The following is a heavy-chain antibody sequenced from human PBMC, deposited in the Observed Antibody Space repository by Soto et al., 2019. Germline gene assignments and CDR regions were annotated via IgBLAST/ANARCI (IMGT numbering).Heavy chain of an antibody. CDR2: ISYDGSNK. Sequence: PWGSLRLSCAASGFTFSSYAMHWVRQAPGKGLEGVAVISYDGSNKYYADSVKGRFTISRDNSKNTLYLQMNSLRAEDTAVYYCARDLAGPSMPEWPPSYYFDYWGQGTLVTVSS. J-gene: IGHJ4*02. V-gene: IGHV3-30-3*01. D-gene: IGHD2-2*01. CDR3: ARDLAGPSMPEWPPSYYFDY. CDR1: GFTFSSYA.